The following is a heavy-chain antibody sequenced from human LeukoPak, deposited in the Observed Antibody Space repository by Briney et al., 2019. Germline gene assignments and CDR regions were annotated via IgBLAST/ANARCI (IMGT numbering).Heavy chain of an antibody. V-gene: IGHV1-8*01. J-gene: IGHJ2*01. CDR3: ARDENSDWYFDL. CDR2: MNPNSGNT. Sequence: ASVKVSCKASGYTFTSYDINWVRQATGQGLEWMGWMNPNSGNTGYAQKFQGRVTMTRNTSISTAYMELSSLRSEDTAVYYCARDENSDWYFDLWGRGTLVTVSS. CDR1: GYTFTSYD. D-gene: IGHD1/OR15-1a*01.